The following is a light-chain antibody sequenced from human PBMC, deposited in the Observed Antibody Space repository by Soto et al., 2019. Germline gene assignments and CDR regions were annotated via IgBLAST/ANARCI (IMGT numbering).Light chain of an antibody. V-gene: IGKV2-30*02. CDR3: TQRTHGPST. CDR2: KVS. J-gene: IGKJ5*01. Sequence: DGMSVAPGARPITHGETSSISCRSSHSLVHSDGNTYLNWFQKRPGKSPRRLIYKVSTRDSGVPERFSGSGLGTDFTQTTSSLELGDVHAYYSTQRTHGPSTFGQGTRLEIK. CDR1: HSLVHSDGNTY.